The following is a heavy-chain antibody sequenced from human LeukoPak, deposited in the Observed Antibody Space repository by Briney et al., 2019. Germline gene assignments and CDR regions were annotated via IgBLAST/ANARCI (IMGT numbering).Heavy chain of an antibody. V-gene: IGHV4-59*01. Sequence: SETLSLTCTVSGGSIGSYYWNWVRQAPGKGLEWIGYIHYSGSTNHNSSLKSRVTISVDTSKNQYSLKLSSVTAADTAVYYCARDGVAGGFDYWGQGTLVTVSS. CDR1: GGSIGSYY. J-gene: IGHJ4*02. CDR3: ARDGVAGGFDY. D-gene: IGHD6-19*01. CDR2: IHYSGST.